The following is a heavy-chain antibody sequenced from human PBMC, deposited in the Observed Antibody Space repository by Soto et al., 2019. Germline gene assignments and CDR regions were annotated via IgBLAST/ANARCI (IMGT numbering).Heavy chain of an antibody. V-gene: IGHV4-34*01. D-gene: IGHD3-10*01. CDR1: GGSFSGYY. CDR3: ARGCYYGSGSYYSRLYYFDY. J-gene: IGHJ4*02. CDR2: INHSGST. Sequence: QVQLQQWGAGLLKPSETLSLTCAVYGGSFSGYYWSWIRQPPGKGLEWIGEINHSGSTNYNPSLKSRVTISVDTSKNQFSLKLSSVTAADTAVYYCARGCYYGSGSYYSRLYYFDYWGQGTLVTVSS.